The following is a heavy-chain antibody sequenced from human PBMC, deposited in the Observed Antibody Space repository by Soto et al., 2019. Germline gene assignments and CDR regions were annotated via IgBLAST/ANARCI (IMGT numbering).Heavy chain of an antibody. D-gene: IGHD5-18*01. V-gene: IGHV5-10-1*01. CDR2: IDPSDSST. Sequence: GESLKIACKASGYTFSSYWITWVRQMPGKGLEWMGRIDPSDSSTKYSPSLQGHVTMSIDKSITTAHLQWTSLEVSDTAIYYCAATGYTYGYHLDHWGQGTQVTVSS. CDR1: GYTFSSYW. J-gene: IGHJ4*02. CDR3: AATGYTYGYHLDH.